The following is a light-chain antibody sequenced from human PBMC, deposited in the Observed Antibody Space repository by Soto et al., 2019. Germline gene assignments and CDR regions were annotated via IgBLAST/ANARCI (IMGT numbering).Light chain of an antibody. Sequence: QSALTQPASVSGSPGQSITISCTGTSSDVGGYNYVSWYQQHPGKAPKLMIYDVNNRPSGVSNRFSGSKSGNTASLTISGLQAEDEDDYYCSSYTSSSTLGYVFGTGTKVTVL. CDR1: SSDVGGYNY. CDR3: SSYTSSSTLGYV. CDR2: DVN. J-gene: IGLJ1*01. V-gene: IGLV2-14*01.